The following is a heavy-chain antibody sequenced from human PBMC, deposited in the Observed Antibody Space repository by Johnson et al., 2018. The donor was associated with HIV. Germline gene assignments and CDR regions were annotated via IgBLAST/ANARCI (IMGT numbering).Heavy chain of an antibody. CDR3: CYGSGTYDGPAFDI. V-gene: IGHV3-33*01. CDR2: MWYDGSNK. Sequence: VQLVESGGGVVQPGRSLRLSCAASGFTFSTYGMHWVRQAPGKGLEWVAAMWYDGSNKYYADSMKGRFTISRDNSKNTLYLQMNSLIPEDTAVYYCCYGSGTYDGPAFDIWGQGTVVIVSS. CDR1: GFTFSTYG. D-gene: IGHD3-10*01. J-gene: IGHJ3*02.